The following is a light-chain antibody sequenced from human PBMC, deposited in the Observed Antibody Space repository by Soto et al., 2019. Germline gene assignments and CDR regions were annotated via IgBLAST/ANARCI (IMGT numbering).Light chain of an antibody. J-gene: IGKJ1*01. CDR1: QSLLHSNGYNY. CDR3: MQALQTPRT. CDR2: LGS. V-gene: IGKV2-28*01. Sequence: DIVMTQSPLSLPVTPGEPASISCRSSQSLLHSNGYNYLDWYLQKPGQSPQLLIYLGSNRASGVPDRFSGSGLGTDFTLKIIRVEAEDVGVYYCMQALQTPRTFGQGTKVEIK.